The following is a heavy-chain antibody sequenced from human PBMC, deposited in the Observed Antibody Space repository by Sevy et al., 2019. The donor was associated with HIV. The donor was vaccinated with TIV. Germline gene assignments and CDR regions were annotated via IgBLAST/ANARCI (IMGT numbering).Heavy chain of an antibody. CDR1: GYSFTSYW. D-gene: IGHD3-10*01. V-gene: IGHV5-51*01. CDR2: IYPGDSDT. J-gene: IGHJ4*02. CDR3: ARVGPSRSYYFDY. Sequence: GESLKISCKGSGYSFTSYWIGWVRQMPGKGLEWMGIIYPGDSDTRYSPSFQGQVTISADKSISTAYLQWSSLKASDTAMYYWARVGPSRSYYFDYWGQGTLVTVSS.